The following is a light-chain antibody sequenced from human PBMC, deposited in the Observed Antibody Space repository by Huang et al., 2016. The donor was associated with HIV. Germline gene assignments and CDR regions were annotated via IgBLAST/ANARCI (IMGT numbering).Light chain of an antibody. Sequence: IVMTQSPATLSVSPGESATLSCRASQSVSNNLAWYQQKPGQAPRRLIYGASTRATGTPARFSGSGSGTDFTLTISSLQSEDFAVYSCQQYNNWPPMYTFAQGTKLEIK. CDR3: QQYNNWPPMYT. V-gene: IGKV3-15*01. CDR1: QSVSNN. J-gene: IGKJ2*01. CDR2: GAS.